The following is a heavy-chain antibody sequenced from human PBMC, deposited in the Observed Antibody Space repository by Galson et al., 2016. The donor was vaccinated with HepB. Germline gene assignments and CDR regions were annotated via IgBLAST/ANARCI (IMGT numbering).Heavy chain of an antibody. J-gene: IGHJ4*02. D-gene: IGHD6-6*01. V-gene: IGHV2-26*01. CDR2: GFSSGDK. CDR3: SRIDVAAHYFDY. CDR1: GFSLSNARVA. Sequence: PALVKPTQTLTLTCTVSGFSLSNARVAVSWIRQPPGKALEWLAHGFSSGDKSYSTSLKSRLTISKDTSKSQVVLTRTNMDPVNTATYYCSRIDVAAHYFDYWGQGTLVTVSS.